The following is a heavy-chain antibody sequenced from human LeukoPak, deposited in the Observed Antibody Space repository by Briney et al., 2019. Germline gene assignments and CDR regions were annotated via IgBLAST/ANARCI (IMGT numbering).Heavy chain of an antibody. D-gene: IGHD3-22*01. CDR2: IRSKAYGGTT. CDR1: GFTFGDYR. J-gene: IGHJ4*02. CDR3: TRGDYYDTSGYYFLFDY. Sequence: PGGSLRLSCTASGFTFGDYRMSWVRQAPGKGLEWVGCIRSKAYGGTTEYAASVKGRFTISSDDSKSIAYLQMNSLKTEDRAVYYCTRGDYYDTSGYYFLFDYWGQGTLVTVSS. V-gene: IGHV3-49*04.